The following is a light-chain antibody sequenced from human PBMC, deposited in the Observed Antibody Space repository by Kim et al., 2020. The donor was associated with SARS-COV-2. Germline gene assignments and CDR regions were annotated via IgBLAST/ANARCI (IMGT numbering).Light chain of an antibody. J-gene: IGKJ5*01. V-gene: IGKV1-12*02. CDR2: AAS. CDR1: QGINTW. CDR3: QEANSFPFT. Sequence: DIQMTQSPSSVSASVGDRVTITCRASQGINTWLAWYQQKPGTAPKLLIYAASSLQSGVPSRFSGSGSGTDFTLTISSLLPEDFATYYCQEANSFPFTFGQGTRLEIK.